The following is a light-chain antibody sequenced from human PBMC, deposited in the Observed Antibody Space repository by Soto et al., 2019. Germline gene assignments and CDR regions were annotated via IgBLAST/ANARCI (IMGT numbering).Light chain of an antibody. CDR2: DVS. CDR3: CSYAGSYSYV. Sequence: QSVLTQPPSESGTPGQRVTISCSGSSSNIGSNYVYWYQQLPGTAPKLMIYDVSKRPSGVPDRFSGSKSGNTASLTISGLQAEDEADYYCCSYAGSYSYVFGTGTKLTVL. J-gene: IGLJ1*01. V-gene: IGLV1-47*02. CDR1: SSNIGSNY.